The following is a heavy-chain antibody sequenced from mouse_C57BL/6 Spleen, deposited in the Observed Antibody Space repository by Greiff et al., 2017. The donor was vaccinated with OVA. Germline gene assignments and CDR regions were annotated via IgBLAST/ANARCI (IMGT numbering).Heavy chain of an antibody. J-gene: IGHJ3*01. CDR3: AKGYGNYVAY. CDR2: IDPSDSYT. CDR1: GYAFSSYW. D-gene: IGHD2-1*01. Sequence: VQLQQSGAELVKPGASVKISCKASGYAFSSYWMHWVKQRPGQGLEWIGVIDPSDSYTNYNQKFKGKATLTVDTSSSTAYMQLSSLTSEDSAVYYCAKGYGNYVAYWGQGTLVTVSA. V-gene: IGHV1-59*01.